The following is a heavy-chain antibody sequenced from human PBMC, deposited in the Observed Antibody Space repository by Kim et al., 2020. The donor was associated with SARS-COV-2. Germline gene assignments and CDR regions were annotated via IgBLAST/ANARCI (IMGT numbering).Heavy chain of an antibody. CDR3: ELVTDYYDITGVDT. CDR1: GFTFSSYW. V-gene: IGHV3-7*01. CDR2: IKQDGSEN. J-gene: IGHJ5*02. D-gene: IGHD3-22*01. Sequence: GGSLRLSCAASGFTFSSYWMSWVRQAPGKGLEWVANIKQDGSENYYEDSVNGRFTTSRDNAKKPQYLQMNSLSDEATAVYYWELVTDYYDITGVDTWGQG.